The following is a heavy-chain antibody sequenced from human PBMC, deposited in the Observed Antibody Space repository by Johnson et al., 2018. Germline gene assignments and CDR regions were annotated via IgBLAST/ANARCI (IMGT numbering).Heavy chain of an antibody. D-gene: IGHD2-15*01. CDR1: GFTFDDYA. V-gene: IGHV3-9*01. CDR2: LSWNSGSR. Sequence: EVQLVETGGGLVQXGRSLRLSCAASGFTFDDYAMHWVRQAPGKGLEWVSGLSWNSGSRGYADSVKGRFTISRDNATNSLYLQMNSLRTEDTALYYCAKETGYCSGGSCGYGMDVWGQGTTVTVSS. CDR3: AKETGYCSGGSCGYGMDV. J-gene: IGHJ6*02.